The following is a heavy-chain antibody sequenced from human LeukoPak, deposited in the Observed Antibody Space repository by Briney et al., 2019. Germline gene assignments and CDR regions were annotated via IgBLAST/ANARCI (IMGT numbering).Heavy chain of an antibody. Sequence: SVKVSCKXSGGTFSSYAISWVRQAPGQGLEWMGGIIPIFGTANYTQKFQGRVTITADESTSTAYMELSSLRSEDTAVYYCARVGGYCSSTSCRNWFDPWGQGTLVTVSS. J-gene: IGHJ5*02. CDR1: GGTFSSYA. CDR2: IIPIFGTA. D-gene: IGHD2-2*01. CDR3: ARVGGYCSSTSCRNWFDP. V-gene: IGHV1-69*13.